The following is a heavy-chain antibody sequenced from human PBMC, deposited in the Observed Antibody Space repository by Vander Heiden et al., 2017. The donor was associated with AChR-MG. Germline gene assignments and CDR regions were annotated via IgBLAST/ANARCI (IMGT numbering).Heavy chain of an antibody. J-gene: IGHJ4*02. V-gene: IGHV3-15*01. D-gene: IGHD3-3*01. CDR2: LKSKTDGGTT. Sequence: EVQLVESGGGLVKPGESLRLSCATSGISFSYAWMSWVRQAPGKGLEWVGLLKSKTDGGTTHYAAPVKGRFSMSRDDSQNTLYLQMSSLKTEDTAVYYCTTDGRTGFGVGIDYWGQGTLVTVSS. CDR3: TTDGRTGFGVGIDY. CDR1: GISFSYAW.